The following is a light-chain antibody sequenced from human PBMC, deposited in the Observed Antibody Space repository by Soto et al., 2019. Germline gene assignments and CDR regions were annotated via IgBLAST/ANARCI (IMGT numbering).Light chain of an antibody. Sequence: ILMMQSAPTLSVSAGDRATLSCRASQSISSKLAWYQQKPGQAPRLLIYGASTRATGIPVRFSGCGSGTEFTLALTSLQSEDFATYYCQRHYSYPRTFGQGTKVDIK. CDR3: QRHYSYPRT. J-gene: IGKJ1*01. V-gene: IGKV3-15*01. CDR2: GAS. CDR1: QSISSK.